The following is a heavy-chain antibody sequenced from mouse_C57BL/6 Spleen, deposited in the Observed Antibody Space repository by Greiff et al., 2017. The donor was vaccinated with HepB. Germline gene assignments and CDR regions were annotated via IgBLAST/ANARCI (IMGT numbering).Heavy chain of an antibody. CDR2: IYPGDGDT. CDR3: ARSLYGNWYFDV. V-gene: IGHV1-82*01. D-gene: IGHD1-1*01. J-gene: IGHJ1*03. Sequence: QVQLQQSGPELVKPGASVKISCKASGYAFSSSWMNWVKQRPGKGLEWIGRIYPGDGDTNYNGKFKGKATLTADKSSSTAYMQLSSLTSEDSAVYFCARSLYGNWYFDVWGTGTTVTVSS. CDR1: GYAFSSSW.